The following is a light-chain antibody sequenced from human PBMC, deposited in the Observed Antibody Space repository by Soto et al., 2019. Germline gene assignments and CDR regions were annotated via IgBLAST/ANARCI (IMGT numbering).Light chain of an antibody. V-gene: IGLV2-23*01. J-gene: IGLJ2*01. Sequence: QSVLTQPASVSGSPGQSIAISCTGTSSDVGSYNLVSWYQQHPGKAPKLMIYEDSKRPSGVSNRFSGSKSDNTASLTISGLQAGDEAAYYCCSYAGSSTFVFGGGTKLTVL. CDR2: EDS. CDR1: SSDVGSYNL. CDR3: CSYAGSSTFV.